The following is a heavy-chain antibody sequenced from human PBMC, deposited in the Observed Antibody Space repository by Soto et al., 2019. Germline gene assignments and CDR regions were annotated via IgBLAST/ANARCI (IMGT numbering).Heavy chain of an antibody. CDR2: ISANGQGI. CDR1: GFTFSTYA. Sequence: GGSLRLSCAASGFTFSTYALSWVRQAPGKGLEWVSAISANGQGIYYADSVRGRFTISRDNSKNTIFLHMNSLRAEDTAVYYCARDLDAVGYSYGIDYWGQGTLVTVSS. CDR3: ARDLDAVGYSYGIDY. J-gene: IGHJ4*02. V-gene: IGHV3-23*01. D-gene: IGHD5-18*01.